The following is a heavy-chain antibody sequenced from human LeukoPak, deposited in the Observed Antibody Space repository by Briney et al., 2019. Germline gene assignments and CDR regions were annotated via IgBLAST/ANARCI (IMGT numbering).Heavy chain of an antibody. V-gene: IGHV4-34*01. CDR3: ARGRADYGDYPYYFDY. Sequence: SETLSLTCAVYGGSFSGYYWSWIRQPPGKGLEWIGEINHSGSTNYNPSLKSRVTISVDTSKNQFSLKLSSVTAADTAVYYCARGRADYGDYPYYFDYWGQGTLVTVSS. CDR1: GGSFSGYY. CDR2: INHSGST. J-gene: IGHJ4*02. D-gene: IGHD4-17*01.